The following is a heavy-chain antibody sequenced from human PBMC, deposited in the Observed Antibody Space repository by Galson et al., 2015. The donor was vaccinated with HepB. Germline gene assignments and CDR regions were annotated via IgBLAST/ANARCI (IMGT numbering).Heavy chain of an antibody. D-gene: IGHD3-22*01. CDR2: INPSSGVA. CDR1: GYIFTDYY. V-gene: IGHV1-2*04. J-gene: IGHJ4*02. CDR3: ARGSSGYYSDY. Sequence: SVKVSCKASGYIFTDYYMRWVRQAPGQGLEWMGWINPSSGVANYAQKFQDWVSMTRDTSISTAYMELSRLRSDDTAVYYCARGSSGYYSDYWGQGTLITVS.